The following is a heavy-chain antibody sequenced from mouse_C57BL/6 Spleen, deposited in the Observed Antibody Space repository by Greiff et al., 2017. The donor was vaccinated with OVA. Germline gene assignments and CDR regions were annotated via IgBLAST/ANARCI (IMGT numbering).Heavy chain of an antibody. CDR3: ARVHSSMGMDY. Sequence: QVQLQQPGAELVKPGASVKLSCKASGYTFTSYWMQWVKQRPGQGLEWIGAIDPSDSYTNYNQKFKGKATLTVDKSSSTASMQLSSLTSEDSAVYYCARVHSSMGMDYWGQGTSVTVSS. CDR1: GYTFTSYW. V-gene: IGHV1-50*01. D-gene: IGHD1-1*02. J-gene: IGHJ4*01. CDR2: IDPSDSYT.